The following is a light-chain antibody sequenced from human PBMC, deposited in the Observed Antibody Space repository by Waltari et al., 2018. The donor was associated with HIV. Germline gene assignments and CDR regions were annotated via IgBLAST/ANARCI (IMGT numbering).Light chain of an antibody. V-gene: IGLV7-46*01. CDR1: TGAVPSGHY. J-gene: IGLJ2*01. Sequence: QAVVTQEPSLTVSPGGTVTLTCASSTGAVPSGHYPYWFQQKPGQAPRALIFDTSNKHSWTPARFSGSLLGGKAALTLSGAQPEDEADYYCLLSYTNARVFGGGTKLTVL. CDR3: LLSYTNARV. CDR2: DTS.